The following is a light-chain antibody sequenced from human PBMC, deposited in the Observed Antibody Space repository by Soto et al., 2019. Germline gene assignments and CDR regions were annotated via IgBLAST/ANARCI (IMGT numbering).Light chain of an antibody. CDR1: SSDIGRYNY. V-gene: IGLV2-14*01. J-gene: IGLJ3*02. Sequence: QSVVTQPASVSGSPGQSITISCTGTSSDIGRYNYVSWYQQHPGKAPKLMIYEVSNRPSGVSNRFSGSKSGNTASLTISGLQAEDEADYYCQSYDSSLSGEVFGGGTKVTVL. CDR2: EVS. CDR3: QSYDSSLSGEV.